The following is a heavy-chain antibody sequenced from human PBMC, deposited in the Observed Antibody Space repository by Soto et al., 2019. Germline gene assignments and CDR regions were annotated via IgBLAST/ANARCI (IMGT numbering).Heavy chain of an antibody. CDR2: IIPILGIA. CDR3: ARSYYDSSGYYYFDY. CDR1: GGTFSSYT. J-gene: IGHJ4*02. D-gene: IGHD3-22*01. V-gene: IGHV1-69*02. Sequence: SVQVSCKASGGTFSSYTISWVRQAPGQGLEWMGRIIPILGIANYAQKFQGRVTITADKSTSTAYMELSSLRSEDTAVYYCARSYYDSSGYYYFDYWGQGTLVTVSS.